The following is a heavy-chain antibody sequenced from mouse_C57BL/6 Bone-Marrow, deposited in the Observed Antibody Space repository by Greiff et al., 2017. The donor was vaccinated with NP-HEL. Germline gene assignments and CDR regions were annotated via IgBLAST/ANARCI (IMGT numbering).Heavy chain of an antibody. D-gene: IGHD3-3*01. CDR3: ARRGQRKGFMDY. Sequence: VQLQQSGAELVRPGSSVKLSCKASGYTFTSYWMHWVKQRPIQGLEWIGNIDPSDSETHYNQKFKDKATLTVDKSSSTAYMQLSSLTSEDSAVYYCARRGQRKGFMDYWGQGTSVTVSS. CDR2: IDPSDSET. CDR1: GYTFTSYW. J-gene: IGHJ4*01. V-gene: IGHV1-52*01.